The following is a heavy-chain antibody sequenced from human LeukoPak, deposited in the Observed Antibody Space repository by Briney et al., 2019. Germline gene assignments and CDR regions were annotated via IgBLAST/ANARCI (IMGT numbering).Heavy chain of an antibody. CDR1: GGSISSYY. V-gene: IGHV4-59*01. CDR2: IYYTGNT. CDR3: ARGKQLAPWFDS. J-gene: IGHJ5*01. D-gene: IGHD6-6*01. Sequence: SETLSLTCSVSGGSISSYYWSWIRQPPGKGLEWIGYIYYTGNTNYNPSLKSRVTMSVDTSKNHFSLKLSSVTAADTAVYYCARGKQLAPWFDSWGQGTLVTVSS.